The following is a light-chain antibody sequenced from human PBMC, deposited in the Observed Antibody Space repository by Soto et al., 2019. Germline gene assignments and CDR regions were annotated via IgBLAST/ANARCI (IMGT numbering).Light chain of an antibody. J-gene: IGKJ1*01. V-gene: IGKV3-15*01. Sequence: EIVMTQSPATLSVSPGERATLSCRASQSVSNNLAWYQQKPGQAPRLLIYGASTRATGNPARFSGSGSGTEFTLTISSLQSEDVAVYYCQQYDNWPRTFGQGTKVEI. CDR1: QSVSNN. CDR3: QQYDNWPRT. CDR2: GAS.